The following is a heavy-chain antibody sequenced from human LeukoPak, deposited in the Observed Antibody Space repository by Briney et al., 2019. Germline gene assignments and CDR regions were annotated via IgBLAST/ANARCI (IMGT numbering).Heavy chain of an antibody. J-gene: IGHJ4*02. CDR2: VKTKTDGGTT. Sequence: GGSLRLSCAASGFTFSNACMSWVRQAPGKGLEWVGHVKTKTDGGTTDHAAPVKGRFTISRDDSKNTLYLQMNSLKTEDTAVYYCTTGTWIQLWLADYWGQGTLVTVSS. D-gene: IGHD5-18*01. V-gene: IGHV3-15*01. CDR3: TTGTWIQLWLADY. CDR1: GFTFSNAC.